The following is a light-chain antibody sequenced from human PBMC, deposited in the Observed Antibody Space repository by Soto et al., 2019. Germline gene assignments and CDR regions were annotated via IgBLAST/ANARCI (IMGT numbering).Light chain of an antibody. CDR1: SSDVGSYNL. J-gene: IGLJ1*01. CDR3: CSYAGSSAFFV. CDR2: EDS. Sequence: QSALIQPPSVSGSPGQSVTISCTGTSSDVGSYNLVSWYQQSPGKAPKLIIYEDSKRPSGVSNRFSGSKSANTASLTISGLQAEDEADYYCCSYAGSSAFFVFGLGTKVTVL. V-gene: IGLV2-23*01.